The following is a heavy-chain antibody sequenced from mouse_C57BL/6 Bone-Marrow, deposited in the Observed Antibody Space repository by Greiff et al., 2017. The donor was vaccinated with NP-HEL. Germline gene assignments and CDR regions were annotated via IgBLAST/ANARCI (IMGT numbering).Heavy chain of an antibody. CDR1: GFTFSDYG. CDR2: ISNLAYSI. CDR3: ARLRLRRYFDV. J-gene: IGHJ1*03. Sequence: EVKLVESGGGLVQPGGSLKLSCAASGFTFSDYGMAWVRQAPRKGPEWVAFISNLAYSIYYADTVTGRFTISRENAKNTLYLEMSSLRSEDTAMYYCARLRLRRYFDVWGTGTTVTVSS. D-gene: IGHD2-4*01. V-gene: IGHV5-15*01.